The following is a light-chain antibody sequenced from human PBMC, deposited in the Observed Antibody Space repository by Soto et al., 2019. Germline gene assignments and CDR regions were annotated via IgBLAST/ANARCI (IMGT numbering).Light chain of an antibody. Sequence: DIQMTQSPSSLSASVGDRVTITCRASQGISTYLAWYQQKPGKVPQILISAASAVHSGVPSRFSGSGSGTDFTLTISSLQPEDAATYYCQPYNNWPLTFGGGTKVESK. CDR3: QPYNNWPLT. CDR1: QGISTY. V-gene: IGKV1-27*01. CDR2: AAS. J-gene: IGKJ4*01.